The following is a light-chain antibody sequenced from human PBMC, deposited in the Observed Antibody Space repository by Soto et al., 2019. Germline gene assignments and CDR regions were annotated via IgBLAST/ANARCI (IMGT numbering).Light chain of an antibody. CDR1: QSVTSN. CDR2: GAS. Sequence: EIVLTQSPGTLSSSPGERATLSCRASQSVTSNYLAWYQQKRGQAPRLLIYGASTRATGIPARFSGSGSGTEFTLTISSLQSEDFAVYYCQQYNNWPPITFGQGTRLEIK. J-gene: IGKJ5*01. CDR3: QQYNNWPPIT. V-gene: IGKV3-15*01.